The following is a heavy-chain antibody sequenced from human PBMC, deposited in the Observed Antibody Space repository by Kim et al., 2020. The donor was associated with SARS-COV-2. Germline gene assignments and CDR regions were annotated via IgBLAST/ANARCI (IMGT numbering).Heavy chain of an antibody. CDR3: ARVAYSSSWYNSYYYYGMDV. Sequence: GGSLRLSCAASGFTFSSYAMHWVRQAPGKGLEWVAVISYDGSNKYYADSVKGRFTISRDNSENTLYLQMNSLRAEDTAVYYCARVAYSSSWYNSYYYYGMDVWGQGTTVTVSS. CDR1: GFTFSSYA. V-gene: IGHV3-30*04. CDR2: ISYDGSNK. D-gene: IGHD6-13*01. J-gene: IGHJ6*02.